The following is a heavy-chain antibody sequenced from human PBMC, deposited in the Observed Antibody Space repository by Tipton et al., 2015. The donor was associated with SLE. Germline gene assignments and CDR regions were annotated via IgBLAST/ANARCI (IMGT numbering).Heavy chain of an antibody. D-gene: IGHD6-13*01. CDR3: ARLVASSWYWYFDL. Sequence: TLSLTCTIYDGSFSGYHWSWIRQPPGKGLEWIGEINYSGSTNYNPSLKSRVTISIGTSKNQFSLKLNSVTASDTAVFYCARLVASSWYWYFDLWGRGTLVTVSS. CDR2: INYSGST. V-gene: IGHV4-34*01. CDR1: DGSFSGYH. J-gene: IGHJ2*01.